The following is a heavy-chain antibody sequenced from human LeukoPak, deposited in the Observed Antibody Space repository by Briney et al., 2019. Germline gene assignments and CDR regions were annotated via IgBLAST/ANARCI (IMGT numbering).Heavy chain of an antibody. V-gene: IGHV3-7*01. CDR2: IKQDGSEK. J-gene: IGHJ3*02. Sequence: PGGSLRLSCAASGFTFSSYWMSWVRQAPGKGLEWVANIKQDGSEKYYVDSVKGRFTISRDNAKNSLYLQMNSLRAEDTAVYYCARASVSSWYGAFDISGQGTMVTVSS. D-gene: IGHD6-13*01. CDR3: ARASVSSWYGAFDI. CDR1: GFTFSSYW.